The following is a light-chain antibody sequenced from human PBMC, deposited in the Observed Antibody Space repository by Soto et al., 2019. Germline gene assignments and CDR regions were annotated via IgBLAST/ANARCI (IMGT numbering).Light chain of an antibody. CDR2: DGS. V-gene: IGKV1-5*01. CDR3: QQYNGYST. Sequence: DILITQSPSALSASIGDRVAITCRASRTISSWLAWYQQRPGQAPTLLIYDGSNLEDGVPSRFSGSRSGTEFTLTISSLQPDDVATYYCQQYNGYSTFGQGTYLDI. J-gene: IGKJ2*01. CDR1: RTISSW.